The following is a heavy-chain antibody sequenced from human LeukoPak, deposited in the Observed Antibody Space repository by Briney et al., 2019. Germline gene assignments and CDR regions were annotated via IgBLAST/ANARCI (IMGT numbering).Heavy chain of an antibody. CDR3: VRSKSGTYGWFDP. J-gene: IGHJ5*02. V-gene: IGHV4-34*01. CDR1: GGSFSGYY. D-gene: IGHD4-17*01. Sequence: SSETLSLTCAVYGGSFSGYYWSWIRQPPGKGLEWIGEINHSGSTNYNPSLKSRVTISVDTSKNQFSLKVNSVTAADTAVYYCVRSKSGTYGWFDPWGQGTLVTVSS. CDR2: INHSGST.